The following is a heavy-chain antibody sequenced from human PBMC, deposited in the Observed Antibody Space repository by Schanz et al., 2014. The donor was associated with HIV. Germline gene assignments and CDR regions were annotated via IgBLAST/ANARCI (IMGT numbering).Heavy chain of an antibody. V-gene: IGHV3-30-3*01. D-gene: IGHD3-22*01. CDR2: ITYDGSIK. Sequence: VQLVESGGGLVQPGRSLRLSCAASGFTFDDYVMHWVRQAPGKGLEWVAFITYDGSIKKHADSVKGRFTISRDNSKNTLYLQMNSLRAEDTAVYYCARDVSHDSSGHYSDYYYGMDVWGQGTTVTVSS. CDR1: GFTFDDYV. J-gene: IGHJ6*02. CDR3: ARDVSHDSSGHYSDYYYGMDV.